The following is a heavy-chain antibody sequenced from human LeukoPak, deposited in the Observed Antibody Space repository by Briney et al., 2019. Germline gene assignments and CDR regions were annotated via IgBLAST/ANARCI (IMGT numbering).Heavy chain of an antibody. V-gene: IGHV3-53*01. J-gene: IGHJ4*02. Sequence: GGTLTLSCAASGFSVSNTYMSWVRQAPAKGLEWVSIIYNRANTYYADSVKGRFNISRDNSKNTLYLQMNRLRPEDTAVYYCARGTVAAPDYWGEGTLVTVSS. CDR1: GFSVSNTY. CDR2: IYNRANT. CDR3: ARGTVAAPDY. D-gene: IGHD4-23*01.